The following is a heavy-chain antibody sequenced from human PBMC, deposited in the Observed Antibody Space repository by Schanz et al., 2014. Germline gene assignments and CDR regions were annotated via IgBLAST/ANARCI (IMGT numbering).Heavy chain of an antibody. CDR1: GYTFTAYY. J-gene: IGHJ6*02. D-gene: IGHD3-16*01. CDR2: INPNSGGT. Sequence: QVQLVQSGAEVKKPGASVKVSCKASGYTFTAYYIHWVRQAPGQGLEWMGRINPNSGGTNYAQKLQARVTMTRDTSTSPAYMELSRLRSDDTAVYYCARGGTRGFGMDVCGQGTTVTVAS. CDR3: ARGGTRGFGMDV. V-gene: IGHV1-2*02.